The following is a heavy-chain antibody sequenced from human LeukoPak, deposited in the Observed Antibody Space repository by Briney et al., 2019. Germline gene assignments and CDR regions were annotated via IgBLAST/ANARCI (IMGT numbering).Heavy chain of an antibody. V-gene: IGHV3-23*01. CDR2: ISGSGDSA. CDR3: ARDKSIATRPIFDY. Sequence: PRGSLRLSCAASGFTFTTYAMTWVRQAPGKGLEWVSFISGSGDSAYYADSVKGRFTISRDYSKNTLYLQMNSLRAEDTAIYYCARDKSIATRPIFDYWGQGTLVTVSS. J-gene: IGHJ4*02. CDR1: GFTFTTYA. D-gene: IGHD6-6*01.